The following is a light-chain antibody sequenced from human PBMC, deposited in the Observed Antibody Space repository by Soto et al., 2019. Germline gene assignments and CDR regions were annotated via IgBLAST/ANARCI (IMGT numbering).Light chain of an antibody. CDR3: QQYNNYST. J-gene: IGKJ1*01. CDR1: QGISTL. CDR2: ESS. Sequence: QLTQSPSSLAASVGDRVTITCRASQGISTLLAWYQQKPGKAPKVLIYESSLLQSGVPSRFSGSGSATQFTLTISSLQPDDFATYYCQQYNNYSTCGQATKVDI. V-gene: IGKV1-9*01.